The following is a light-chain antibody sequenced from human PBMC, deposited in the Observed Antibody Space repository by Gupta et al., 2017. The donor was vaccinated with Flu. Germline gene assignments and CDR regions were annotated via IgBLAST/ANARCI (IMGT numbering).Light chain of an antibody. V-gene: IGLV2-14*01. CDR3: SSYTSSSSTHVV. Sequence: QSALTQPASVSGSPGQSITISFTGTSSDVGGYQYVSWYQQHPGKAPKLMIYEVRNRPSGVFNRFSGTKSGNTASLTISGLQAEDEADYYCSSYTSSSSTHVVFGGGTKLTVL. CDR1: SSDVGGYQY. CDR2: EVR. J-gene: IGLJ2*01.